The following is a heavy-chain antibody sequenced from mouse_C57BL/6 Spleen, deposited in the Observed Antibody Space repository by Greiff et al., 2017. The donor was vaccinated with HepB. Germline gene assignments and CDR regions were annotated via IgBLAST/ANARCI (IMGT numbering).Heavy chain of an antibody. CDR2: IKPKNGTT. D-gene: IGHD2-4*01. Sequence: EVQLQESGPELVKPGASVKISCKASGYSFTDYNMNWVKQSNGKGLEWIGVIKPKNGTTSYNQKFKGKATLTVDQSSSTAYMQLNSLTSEDSAVYYCARRRRSDYGFAYWGQGTLVTVSA. V-gene: IGHV1-39*01. CDR3: ARRRRSDYGFAY. J-gene: IGHJ3*01. CDR1: GYSFTDYN.